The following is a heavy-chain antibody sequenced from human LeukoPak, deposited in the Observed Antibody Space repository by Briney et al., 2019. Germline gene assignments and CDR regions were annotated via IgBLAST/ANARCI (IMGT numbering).Heavy chain of an antibody. CDR1: GYTFTGYY. J-gene: IGHJ4*02. CDR2: INPNSGGT. CDR3: ARVESDEASLFY. D-gene: IGHD2-2*01. Sequence: GASVKVSCKASGYTFTGYYMHWVRQTPGQGLEWMGWINPNSGGTNYAQKFQGRVTMTRDTSISTAYMELSRLRSDDTAVYYCARVESDEASLFYWGQGTLVTVSS. V-gene: IGHV1-2*02.